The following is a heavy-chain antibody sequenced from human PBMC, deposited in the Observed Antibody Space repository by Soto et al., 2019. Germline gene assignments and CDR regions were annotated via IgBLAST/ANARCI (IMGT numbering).Heavy chain of an antibody. V-gene: IGHV4-34*01. J-gene: IGHJ4*02. CDR2: IYHTGST. D-gene: IGHD2-21*01. CDR1: GGSFSGYY. Sequence: SETLSLTCAVYGGSFSGYYWTWIRQPPGTGLEWIGEIYHTGSTNYNPSLKNRVTISLDTSNNQFSLNLQSLTAADTAVYYRATMPPRIVVTILPIPSWGQGTQVTVSS. CDR3: ATMPPRIVVTILPIPS.